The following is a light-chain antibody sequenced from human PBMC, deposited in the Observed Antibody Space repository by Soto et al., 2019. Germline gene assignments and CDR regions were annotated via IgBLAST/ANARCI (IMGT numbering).Light chain of an antibody. CDR2: SHN. Sequence: QSVLTQPPSASGTPGQRVTISCSGSTSNIGSNTVNWYHHLPGTAPKLLIYSHNQRPSGFPDRFSGSRSGTSASLAISGLPSDDEADYYCASWDDSLHGVVFGGGTQLTVL. V-gene: IGLV1-44*01. CDR1: TSNIGSNT. CDR3: ASWDDSLHGVV. J-gene: IGLJ2*01.